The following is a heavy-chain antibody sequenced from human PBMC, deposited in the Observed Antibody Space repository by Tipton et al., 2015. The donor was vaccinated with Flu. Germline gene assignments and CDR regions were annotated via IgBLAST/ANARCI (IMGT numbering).Heavy chain of an antibody. V-gene: IGHV4-39*01. CDR3: ASLFSGYQVYYFDF. CDR1: GDSINNYEYF. D-gene: IGHD5-12*01. Sequence: TLSLTCTVPGDSINNYEYFWAWLRQSPGKGLEWIGSIFHTGSTFYNPSLKSRVAMSVDTSKNQFSLKLSSVTAADTAVFYCASLFSGYQVYYFDFWGQGTPVTVSS. J-gene: IGHJ4*02. CDR2: IFHTGST.